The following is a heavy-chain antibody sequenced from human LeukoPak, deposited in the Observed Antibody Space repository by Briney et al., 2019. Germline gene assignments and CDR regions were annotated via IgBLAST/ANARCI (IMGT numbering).Heavy chain of an antibody. V-gene: IGHV4-59*01. CDR1: GGSISSYY. CDR3: ARGDVNYDILTGYYRGPFDY. D-gene: IGHD3-9*01. CDR2: IYYSGST. Sequence: SETLSLTCTVSGGSISSYYWSWIRQPPGKGLEWIGYIYYSGSTNYNPSLKSRVTISVDTSKNQCSLKLSSVTAADTAVYYCARGDVNYDILTGYYRGPFDYWGQGTLVTVSS. J-gene: IGHJ4*02.